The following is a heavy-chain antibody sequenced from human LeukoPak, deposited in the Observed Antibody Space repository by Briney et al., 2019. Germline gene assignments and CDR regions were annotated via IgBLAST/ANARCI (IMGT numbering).Heavy chain of an antibody. Sequence: SETLSLTCAAYGGSFSGYYWSWIRQPPGKGLEWIGEINHSGSTNYNPSLKSRVTISVDTSKNQFSLKLSSVTAADTAVYYCASPGAPVRRIAARPNYYYGMDVWGQGTTVTVSS. D-gene: IGHD6-6*01. CDR1: GGSFSGYY. J-gene: IGHJ6*02. CDR2: INHSGST. V-gene: IGHV4-34*01. CDR3: ASPGAPVRRIAARPNYYYGMDV.